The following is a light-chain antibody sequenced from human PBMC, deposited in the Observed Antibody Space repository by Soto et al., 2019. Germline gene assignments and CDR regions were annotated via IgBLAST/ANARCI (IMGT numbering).Light chain of an antibody. CDR3: QHYNSYSEA. CDR2: KAS. J-gene: IGKJ1*01. CDR1: QTISSW. V-gene: IGKV1-5*03. Sequence: DSQMTQSPATLSASLGDRVTITCPASQTISSWLAWYQQKPGKAPKLLIYKASTLKSGVPSRFSGSGSGTEFTLTISSLQPDDFATYYCQHYNSYSEAFGQGTKVDI.